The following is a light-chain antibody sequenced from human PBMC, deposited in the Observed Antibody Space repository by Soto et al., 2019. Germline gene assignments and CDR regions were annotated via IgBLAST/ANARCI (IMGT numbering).Light chain of an antibody. CDR2: EGT. CDR1: SSDIGIYNL. CDR3: CSYAGSGTYV. Sequence: ALTQPASVSGSPGQSITISCTGTSSDIGIYNLVSWYQQHPGKAPKLMIYEGTKGPSGVSNRFSGFKSGNTASLTISGLQAEDEADYYCCSYAGSGTYVFGGGTKVTVL. V-gene: IGLV2-23*01. J-gene: IGLJ1*01.